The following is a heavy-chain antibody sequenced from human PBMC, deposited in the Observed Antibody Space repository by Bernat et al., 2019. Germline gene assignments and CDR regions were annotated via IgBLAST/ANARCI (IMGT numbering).Heavy chain of an antibody. J-gene: IGHJ4*02. CDR1: GGSISSSSYY. Sequence: QLQLQESGPGLVKPSETLSLTCTVSGGSISSSSYYWGWIRQPPGKGLEWIGSIYYSGSTYYNPSLKGRVTISVETSKNQFSLKLSSVTAADTAVYYCARRPRMGATDYYFDYWGQGTLVTVSS. D-gene: IGHD1-26*01. V-gene: IGHV4-39*01. CDR2: IYYSGST. CDR3: ARRPRMGATDYYFDY.